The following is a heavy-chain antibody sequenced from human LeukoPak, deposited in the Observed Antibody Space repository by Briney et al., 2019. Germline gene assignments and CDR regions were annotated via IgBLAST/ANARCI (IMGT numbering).Heavy chain of an antibody. CDR3: ASRLMIRGVWEDS. J-gene: IGHJ4*02. CDR2: IYYSGST. D-gene: IGHD3-10*01. Sequence: GSLRLSCVASGFIFNDYWMTWVRQAPGKGLEWIGSIYYSGSTYYKTSLKSRVTISVDTSKNQFSLKLSSVTAVDTAVYYCASRLMIRGVWEDSWGQGTLVTVSS. V-gene: IGHV4-38-2*01. CDR1: GFIFNDYW.